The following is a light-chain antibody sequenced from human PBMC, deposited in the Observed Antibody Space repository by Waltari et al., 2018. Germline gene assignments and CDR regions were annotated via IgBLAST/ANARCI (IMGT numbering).Light chain of an antibody. J-gene: IGLJ3*02. V-gene: IGLV1-44*01. CDR1: SSNLGNNV. CDR3: ASWDDSLNGHWV. Sequence: QSVLTQPPSASGTPGQSVPISCSGTSSNLGNNVVTWYQQVPGTAPKLLIYRNDLRPSGVPDRFSASKSGTSASLAISGLQSEDEAEYYCASWDDSLNGHWVFGGGTMVTVL. CDR2: RND.